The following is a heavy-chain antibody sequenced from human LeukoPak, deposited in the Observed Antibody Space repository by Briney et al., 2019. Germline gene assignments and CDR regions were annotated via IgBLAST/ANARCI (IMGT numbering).Heavy chain of an antibody. CDR1: GYTFTSYD. Sequence: ASVKVSCKASGYTFTSYDINWVRQATGQGLEWMGWMNPNSGNTGYAQKFQGRVTMTRNTSISTAYMELSSLRSEDTAVYYCAREGIAVAGEYYYYGMDVWGQGTTVTVSS. D-gene: IGHD6-19*01. CDR3: AREGIAVAGEYYYYGMDV. V-gene: IGHV1-8*01. J-gene: IGHJ6*02. CDR2: MNPNSGNT.